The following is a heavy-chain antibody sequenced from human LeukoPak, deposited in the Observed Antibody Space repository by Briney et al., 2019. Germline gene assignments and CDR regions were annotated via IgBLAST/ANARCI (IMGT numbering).Heavy chain of an antibody. CDR1: GFTFSSYG. Sequence: SGGSLRLSCAASGFTFSSYGMHWVRQAPGKGLEWVAVIWYDGSNKYYADSVKGRFTISRDNSKNTLYLQMNSLRAEDTAVYYCANQRGYSYGYYFDYWGQGTLVTVSS. V-gene: IGHV3-33*06. J-gene: IGHJ4*02. CDR2: IWYDGSNK. CDR3: ANQRGYSYGYYFDY. D-gene: IGHD5-18*01.